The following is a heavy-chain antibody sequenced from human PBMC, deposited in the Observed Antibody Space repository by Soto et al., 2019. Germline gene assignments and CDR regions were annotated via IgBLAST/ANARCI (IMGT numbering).Heavy chain of an antibody. V-gene: IGHV3-7*01. J-gene: IGHJ4*02. Sequence: EVQLVESGGGLVQPGGSLRLSCAASGFTFSSYWMSWVRQAPGKGLEWVANIKQDGSEKYYVDSVKGRFTISRDNAKNSLYLQMNSLRAEDTAVYYCARDDNGSGSYYHPPAFDYWGQGTLVTVSS. D-gene: IGHD3-10*01. CDR1: GFTFSSYW. CDR2: IKQDGSEK. CDR3: ARDDNGSGSYYHPPAFDY.